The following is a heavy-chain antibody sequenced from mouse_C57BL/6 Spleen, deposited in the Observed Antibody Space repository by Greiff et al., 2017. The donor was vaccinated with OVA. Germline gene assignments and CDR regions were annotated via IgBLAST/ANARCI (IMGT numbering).Heavy chain of an antibody. Sequence: EVQLQQSGPELVKPGASVKISCKASGYTFTDYYMNWVKQSHGKSLEWIGDINPNNGGTSYNQKFKGKATLTVDKSSSTAYMELRSLTSEDSAVYYCARLDYYGSRGYYWGQGTTLTVS. CDR3: ARLDYYGSRGYY. V-gene: IGHV1-26*01. CDR2: INPNNGGT. J-gene: IGHJ2*01. D-gene: IGHD1-1*01. CDR1: GYTFTDYY.